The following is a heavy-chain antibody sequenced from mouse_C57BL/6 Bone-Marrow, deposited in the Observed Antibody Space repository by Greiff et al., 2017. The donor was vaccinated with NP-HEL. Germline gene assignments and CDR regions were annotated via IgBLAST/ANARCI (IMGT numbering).Heavy chain of an antibody. CDR3: ARPRRFDY. V-gene: IGHV1-81*01. CDR1: GYTFTSYG. Sequence: VKLQQSGAELARPGASVKLSCKASGYTFTSYGISWVKQRTGQGLEWIGEIYPRSGNTYYNEKFKGKATLTADKSSSTAYMELRSLTSEDSAVYFCARPRRFDYWGQGTTLTVSS. CDR2: IYPRSGNT. J-gene: IGHJ2*01.